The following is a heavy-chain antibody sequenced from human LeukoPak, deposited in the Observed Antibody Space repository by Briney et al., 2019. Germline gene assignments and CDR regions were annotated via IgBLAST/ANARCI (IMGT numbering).Heavy chain of an antibody. CDR3: AIEGAVAPRGNAFDI. Sequence: GSLRLSCAASGFTFSSYSMNWVRQAPGKGLEWVSYISSSSSTIYYADSVKGRFTISRDNAKNSLYLQMNSLRAEDTAVYYCAIEGAVAPRGNAFDIWGQGTMVTVSS. CDR2: ISSSSSTI. CDR1: GFTFSSYS. V-gene: IGHV3-48*04. J-gene: IGHJ3*02. D-gene: IGHD6-19*01.